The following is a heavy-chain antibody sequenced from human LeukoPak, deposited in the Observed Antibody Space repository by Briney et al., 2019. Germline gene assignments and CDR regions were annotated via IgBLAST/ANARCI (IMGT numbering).Heavy chain of an antibody. Sequence: GGSLRLSCAASGFTLSSYWMSWVRQAPGKGLEWVANIKQDGSEKYYVDSVKGRFTISRDNAKNSLYLQMNSLRAEDTAVYYCAAGSIYGDSDAEYFQHWGQGTLVTVSS. J-gene: IGHJ1*01. CDR2: IKQDGSEK. CDR3: AAGSIYGDSDAEYFQH. V-gene: IGHV3-7*01. CDR1: GFTLSSYW. D-gene: IGHD4-17*01.